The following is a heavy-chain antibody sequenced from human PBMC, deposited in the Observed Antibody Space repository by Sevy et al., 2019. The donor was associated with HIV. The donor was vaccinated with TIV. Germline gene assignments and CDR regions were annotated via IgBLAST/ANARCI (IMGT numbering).Heavy chain of an antibody. CDR3: AKESIAAAGLHY. V-gene: IGHV3-30*18. J-gene: IGHJ4*02. D-gene: IGHD6-13*01. Sequence: GGSLRLSCAASGFTFSSYGMHWVRQAPGKGLEWVAVISYDGSNTYSADSVKGRFTISRDNSKNTLYLQMNSLRAEDTAVYYCAKESIAAAGLHYWGQGTLVTVSS. CDR2: ISYDGSNT. CDR1: GFTFSSYG.